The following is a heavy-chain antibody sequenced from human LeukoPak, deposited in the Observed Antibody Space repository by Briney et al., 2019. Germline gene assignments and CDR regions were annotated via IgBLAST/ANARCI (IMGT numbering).Heavy chain of an antibody. CDR1: GFSFSSYG. V-gene: IGHV3-23*01. J-gene: IGHJ4*02. CDR2: ITGSGGNK. D-gene: IGHD3-22*01. Sequence: GGFLRLSCAATGFSFSSYGMSCVRQVPGKGLEWVSPITGSGGNKDYADSVKGRFTISRDNSKNTLYLQMHSLRAEDTAVYYCAVDWYDSSGYGTFDYWGQGTLVTVSS. CDR3: AVDWYDSSGYGTFDY.